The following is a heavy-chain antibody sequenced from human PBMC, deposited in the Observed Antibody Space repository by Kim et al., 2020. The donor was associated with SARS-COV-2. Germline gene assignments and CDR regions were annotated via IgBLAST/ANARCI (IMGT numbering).Heavy chain of an antibody. Sequence: DYPSLKSRVTISVDTSKNQFSLKLSSVTAADTAVYYCAGTGGVTTLFDYWGQGTLVTVSS. V-gene: IGHV4-39*01. D-gene: IGHD4-4*01. CDR3: AGTGGVTTLFDY. J-gene: IGHJ4*02.